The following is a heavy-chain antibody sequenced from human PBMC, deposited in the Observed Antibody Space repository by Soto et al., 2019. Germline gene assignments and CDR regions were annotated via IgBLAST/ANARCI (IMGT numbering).Heavy chain of an antibody. Sequence: PSETLSLTCSVSGGSLSTYYWSWIRQPAGKGLEWIGRIHTSGSTNYNPSLKSRVTMSVDTSKNQFSLKLSSVTAADTAVYYCARANDLSPSEWGQGTLVTVSS. CDR1: GGSLSTYY. J-gene: IGHJ4*02. V-gene: IGHV4-4*07. CDR2: IHTSGST. CDR3: ARANDLSPSE.